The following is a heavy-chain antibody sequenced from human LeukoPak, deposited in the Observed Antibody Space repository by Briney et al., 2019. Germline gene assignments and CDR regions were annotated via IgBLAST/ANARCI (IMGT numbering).Heavy chain of an antibody. CDR3: ARRYCSGGSCYPNWFDP. Sequence: PSETLSLTCTVSGGSISSYYWGWIRQPPGKGLEWIGYIYYSGSTNYNPSLKSRVTISVDTSKNQFSLKLSSVTAADTAVYYCARRYCSGGSCYPNWFDPWGQGTLVTVSS. V-gene: IGHV4-59*01. CDR2: IYYSGST. CDR1: GGSISSYY. D-gene: IGHD2-15*01. J-gene: IGHJ5*02.